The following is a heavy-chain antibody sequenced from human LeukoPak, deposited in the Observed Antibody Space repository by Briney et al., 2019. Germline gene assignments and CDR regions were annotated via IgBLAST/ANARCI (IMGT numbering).Heavy chain of an antibody. Sequence: TSETLSLTCTVSGGSISSGGYYWSWIRQHPGKGLEWIGYIYYGGSTYYNPSLKSRVTISVDTSKNQFSLKLSSVTAADTAVYYCSGSGSSYYYGMDVWGQGTTVTVSS. CDR3: SGSGSSYYYGMDV. J-gene: IGHJ6*02. CDR2: IYYGGST. CDR1: GGSISSGGYY. D-gene: IGHD3-10*01. V-gene: IGHV4-31*03.